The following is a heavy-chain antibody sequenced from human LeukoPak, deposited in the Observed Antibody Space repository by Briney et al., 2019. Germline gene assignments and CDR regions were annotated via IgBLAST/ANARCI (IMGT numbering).Heavy chain of an antibody. CDR3: ASGYRTYGSGSYLDY. CDR2: INPSGGST. J-gene: IGHJ4*02. D-gene: IGHD3-10*01. Sequence: ASVKVSCKASGYAFTSYYMHWVRQAPGQGLEWMGIINPSGGSTSYAQKFQGRVTMTRDTSTSTVYMELSSLRSEDTAVYYCASGYRTYGSGSYLDYWGQGTLVTVSS. V-gene: IGHV1-46*01. CDR1: GYAFTSYY.